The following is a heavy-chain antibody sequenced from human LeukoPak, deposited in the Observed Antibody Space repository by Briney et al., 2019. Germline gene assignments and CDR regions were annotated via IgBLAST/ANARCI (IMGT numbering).Heavy chain of an antibody. CDR3: ACPDFPGIAVGKSFDAFDI. J-gene: IGHJ3*02. D-gene: IGHD6-19*01. Sequence: PGGSLRLSCAASGFTFSSYAMSWVRQAPGKGLEWVSAISGSGGSTYYADSVKGRFTISRDNSKNTLYLQMNSLRAEDTAVYYCACPDFPGIAVGKSFDAFDIWGQGTMVTVSS. CDR2: ISGSGGST. V-gene: IGHV3-23*01. CDR1: GFTFSSYA.